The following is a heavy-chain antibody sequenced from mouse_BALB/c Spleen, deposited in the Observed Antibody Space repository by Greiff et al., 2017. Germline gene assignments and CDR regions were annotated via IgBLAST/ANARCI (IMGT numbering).Heavy chain of an antibody. Sequence: EVQRVESGGGLVQPGGSLKLSCAASGFTFSSYGMSWVRQTPDKRLELVATINSNGGSTYYPDSVKGRFTISRDNAKNTLYLQMSSLKSEDTAMYYCARGDGRASWYFEVWGAGTTVTVSS. V-gene: IGHV5-6-3*01. CDR2: INSNGGST. D-gene: IGHD1-1*01. CDR1: GFTFSSYG. J-gene: IGHJ1*01. CDR3: ARGDGRASWYFEV.